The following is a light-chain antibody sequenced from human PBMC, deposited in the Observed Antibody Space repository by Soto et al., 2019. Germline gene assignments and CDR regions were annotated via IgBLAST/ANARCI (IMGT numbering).Light chain of an antibody. CDR3: CSYAGSYTEV. CDR2: DVS. Sequence: QSVLTQPRSVSGSPGQSVTISCTGTSSDVGGYNYVSWYQQHPGKAPKLMIYDVSKRPSGVPDRFSGSKSGNTASLTISGLQAEEEADDYCCSYAGSYTEVFGTGTKLTVL. CDR1: SSDVGGYNY. J-gene: IGLJ1*01. V-gene: IGLV2-11*01.